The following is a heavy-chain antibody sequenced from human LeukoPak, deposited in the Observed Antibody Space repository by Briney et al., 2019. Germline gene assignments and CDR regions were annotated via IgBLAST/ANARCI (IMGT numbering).Heavy chain of an antibody. CDR1: GGSISSGSYY. Sequence: SETLSLTCTVSGGSISSGSYYWSWIRQPAGKGLEWLGRIYYSGSTYYNPSLKSRVTISVDTSKNQFSLKLSSVTAADTAVYYCARHRRTGRELPATFDYWGQGTLVTVSS. V-gene: IGHV4-39*07. CDR2: IYYSGST. J-gene: IGHJ4*02. CDR3: ARHRRTGRELPATFDY. D-gene: IGHD1-26*01.